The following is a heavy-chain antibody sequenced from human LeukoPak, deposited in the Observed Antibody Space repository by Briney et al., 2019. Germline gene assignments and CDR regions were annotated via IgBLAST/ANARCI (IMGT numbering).Heavy chain of an antibody. V-gene: IGHV3-30*18. J-gene: IGHJ4*02. D-gene: IGHD4-17*01. CDR1: GFTFSSYG. CDR3: AKGDGDYGQNPDNY. Sequence: GGSLRLSCAASGFTFSSYGMPWVRQAPGKGLEWVAVISYDGSNKYYADSVKGRFTISRDNSKNTLYLQMNSLRAEDTAVYYCAKGDGDYGQNPDNYWGQGTLVTVSS. CDR2: ISYDGSNK.